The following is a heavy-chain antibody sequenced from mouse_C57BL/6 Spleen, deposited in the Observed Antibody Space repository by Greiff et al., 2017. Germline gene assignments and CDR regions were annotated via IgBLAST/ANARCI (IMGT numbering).Heavy chain of an antibody. Sequence: EVQVVESGGGLVKPGGSLKLSCAASGFTFSDYGMHWVRQAPEKGLEWVAYISSGSSTIYYADTVKGRFTISRDNAKNTLFLQMTSLRSEDTAMYYCARNYYYGPYYFDYWGQGTTLTVSS. CDR1: GFTFSDYG. CDR2: ISSGSSTI. CDR3: ARNYYYGPYYFDY. J-gene: IGHJ2*01. D-gene: IGHD1-1*01. V-gene: IGHV5-17*01.